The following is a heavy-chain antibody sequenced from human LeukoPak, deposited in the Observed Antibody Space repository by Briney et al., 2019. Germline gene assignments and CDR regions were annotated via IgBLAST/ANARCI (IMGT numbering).Heavy chain of an antibody. CDR3: AKEIGYCSGGTCPDFDY. Sequence: GGSLRLSCAASGFTFSSYAMSWVRQAPGKGLEWVSAISGSGGSTYYADSVKGRFTISRDNSKNTLYLQMNSLRAEDTAVYYCAKEIGYCSGGTCPDFDYWGQGTLVTVSS. J-gene: IGHJ4*02. V-gene: IGHV3-23*01. CDR1: GFTFSSYA. D-gene: IGHD2-15*01. CDR2: ISGSGGST.